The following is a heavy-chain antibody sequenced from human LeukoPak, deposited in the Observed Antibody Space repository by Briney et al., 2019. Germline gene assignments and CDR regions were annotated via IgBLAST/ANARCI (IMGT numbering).Heavy chain of an antibody. CDR2: ISWNSGSI. CDR1: GFTFDDYA. D-gene: IGHD3-22*01. Sequence: PGRSLRLSSAASGFTFDDYAMHWVRQAPGKGLEWVSGISWNSGSIGYADSVKGRFTISRDNAKNSLYLQMNSLRAEDTALYYCAKDSRYYDSSGFDYWGQGTLVTVSS. V-gene: IGHV3-9*01. J-gene: IGHJ4*02. CDR3: AKDSRYYDSSGFDY.